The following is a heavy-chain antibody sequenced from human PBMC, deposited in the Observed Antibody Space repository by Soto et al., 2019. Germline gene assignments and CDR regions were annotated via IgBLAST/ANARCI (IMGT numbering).Heavy chain of an antibody. CDR1: GGSISSYY. V-gene: IGHV4-59*08. CDR3: AADRRDYDILTGYYGPVEYYY. Sequence: SETLSLTCTVSGGSISSYYWSWIRQPPGKGLEWIGYIYYSGSTNYNPSLKSRVTISVDTSKNQFSLKLSSVTAADTAVYYCAADRRDYDILTGYYGPVEYYYWGQGTLVTVS. D-gene: IGHD3-9*01. CDR2: IYYSGST. J-gene: IGHJ4*02.